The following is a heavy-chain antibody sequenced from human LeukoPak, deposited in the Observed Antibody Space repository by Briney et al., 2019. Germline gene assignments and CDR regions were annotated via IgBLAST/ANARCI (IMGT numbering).Heavy chain of an antibody. D-gene: IGHD5/OR15-5a*01. Sequence: GGSLRLSCAVSGFTFDDYAMHWVRQAPGKGLEWVSLISGDGDSTYYADSVKGRFTISRDNSKNSLYLQMNSLRTEDTALYYCAKDNWVSTRGHYGFDCWGQGTLVTVSS. CDR3: AKDNWVSTRGHYGFDC. CDR2: ISGDGDST. V-gene: IGHV3-43*02. J-gene: IGHJ4*02. CDR1: GFTFDDYA.